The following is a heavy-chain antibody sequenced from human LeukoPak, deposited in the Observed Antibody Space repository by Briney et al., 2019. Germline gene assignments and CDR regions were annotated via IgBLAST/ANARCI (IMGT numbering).Heavy chain of an antibody. CDR3: ASIMEGSGYSYGEAIFDY. CDR2: IIPIFGTA. D-gene: IGHD5-18*01. J-gene: IGHJ4*02. Sequence: ASVKVSCKASGGTFSSYAISWVRQAPGQGLEWMGGIIPIFGTANYAQKFQGRVTITADESTSTAYMELSSLRSEDTAVYYCASIMEGSGYSYGEAIFDYWGQGTLSPSPQ. CDR1: GGTFSSYA. V-gene: IGHV1-69*13.